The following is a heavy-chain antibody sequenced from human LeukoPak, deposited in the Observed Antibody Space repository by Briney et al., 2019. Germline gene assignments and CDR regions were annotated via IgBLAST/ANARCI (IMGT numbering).Heavy chain of an antibody. D-gene: IGHD3-22*01. V-gene: IGHV2-5*01. CDR3: ADRYFYDNSGFPV. CDR2: IYCNDDK. Sequence: SGPTLMKPTQTLTLTFTFSGFSLSTNGVGVGWIRQPPGKALECLGFIYCNDDKRYSPSLKSRLTITNDPPKNQVVLTMTNMEPVDTGTYYCADRYFYDNSGFPVWGQGTLVTVSS. CDR1: GFSLSTNGVG. J-gene: IGHJ4*02.